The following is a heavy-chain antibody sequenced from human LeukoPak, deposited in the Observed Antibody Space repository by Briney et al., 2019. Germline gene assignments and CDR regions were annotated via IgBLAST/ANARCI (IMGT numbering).Heavy chain of an antibody. Sequence: GGSLRLSCAASGFTFSSYGMHWVRQAPGKGLEWVAFIRYDGSNKYYADSVKGRFTISRDNSKNTLYLQMNSLRAEDTAVYYCAKVKPRYFVWFDENYFDYWGQGTLVTVSS. J-gene: IGHJ4*02. CDR3: AKVKPRYFVWFDENYFDY. V-gene: IGHV3-30*02. D-gene: IGHD3-9*01. CDR2: IRYDGSNK. CDR1: GFTFSSYG.